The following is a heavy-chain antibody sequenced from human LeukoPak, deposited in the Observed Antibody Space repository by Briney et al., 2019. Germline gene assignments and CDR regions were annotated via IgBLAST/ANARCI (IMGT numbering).Heavy chain of an antibody. J-gene: IGHJ3*02. CDR2: ISSSSSSI. D-gene: IGHD2-15*01. Sequence: AGGSLRLSCAASGFTFSSYEMNWVRQAPGKGLEWVSYISSSSSSIYYADSVKGRFTISRDNAKNSLYLQMNSLRDEDTAVYYCAREYSPDIVVVVAAVVPFDIWGQGTMVTVSS. CDR1: GFTFSSYE. V-gene: IGHV3-48*02. CDR3: AREYSPDIVVVVAAVVPFDI.